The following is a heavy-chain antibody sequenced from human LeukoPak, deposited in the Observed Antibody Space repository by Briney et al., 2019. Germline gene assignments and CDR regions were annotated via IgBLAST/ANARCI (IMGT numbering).Heavy chain of an antibody. Sequence: KTSETLSLTCTVSGGSISSYYWSWIRQPAGKGLEWIGRIYTSGSTNYNPSLKSRVTISVDTSKNQFSLKLSSVTAADTAVYYCARSYPGIAAAGHGYWGQGTLVTVSS. D-gene: IGHD6-13*01. CDR3: ARSYPGIAAAGHGY. CDR2: IYTSGST. CDR1: GGSISSYY. J-gene: IGHJ4*02. V-gene: IGHV4-4*07.